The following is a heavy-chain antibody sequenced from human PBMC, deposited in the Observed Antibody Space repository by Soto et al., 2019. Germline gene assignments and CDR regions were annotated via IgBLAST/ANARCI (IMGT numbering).Heavy chain of an antibody. D-gene: IGHD6-13*01. Sequence: PGGSLRLSCAASGFCFSNYEMNWVRQAPGKGLEWVAYISSGGDTIHYADSVRGRFTVSRDNARNSLSLQMNTLRVEDTALYYCARDRAAGGYWGQGTLVTVSS. V-gene: IGHV3-48*03. J-gene: IGHJ4*02. CDR3: ARDRAAGGY. CDR1: GFCFSNYE. CDR2: ISSGGDTI.